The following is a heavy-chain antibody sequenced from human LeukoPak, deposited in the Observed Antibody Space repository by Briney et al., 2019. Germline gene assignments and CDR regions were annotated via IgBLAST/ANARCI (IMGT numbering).Heavy chain of an antibody. CDR2: IYPGDSDT. CDR3: AREETYDSSGYYYTLDY. J-gene: IGHJ4*02. Sequence: GESLKISCKGSGYSFTSYWIGWVRQMPGKGLEWMGIIYPGDSDTRYSSSFQGQVTISADKSISTAYLQWSSLKASDTAMYYCAREETYDSSGYYYTLDYWGQGTLVTVSS. D-gene: IGHD3-22*01. V-gene: IGHV5-51*01. CDR1: GYSFTSYW.